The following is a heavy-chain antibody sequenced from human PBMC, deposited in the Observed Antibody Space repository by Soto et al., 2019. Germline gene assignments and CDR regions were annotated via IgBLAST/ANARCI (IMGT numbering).Heavy chain of an antibody. V-gene: IGHV1-3*01. Sequence: ASVKVSCKASGYTFTSYAMHWVRQAPGQRLEWVGWINAGNGNTKYSQKFQGRVTITRDTSASTAYMELSSLRSEDTAVYYCARDSVVQGNDFWSGYYIPNYYYYYMDVWGKGTTVTVSS. CDR3: ARDSVVQGNDFWSGYYIPNYYYYYMDV. D-gene: IGHD3-3*01. CDR2: INAGNGNT. CDR1: GYTFTSYA. J-gene: IGHJ6*03.